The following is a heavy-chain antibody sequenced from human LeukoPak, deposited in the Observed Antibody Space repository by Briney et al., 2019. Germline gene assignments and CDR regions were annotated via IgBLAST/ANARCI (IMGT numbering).Heavy chain of an antibody. Sequence: GASLKVSCKASGYTFTKYGITWGRQAPGQGPEWVGWISAYNGHTESAQKFQGRVTMTTDTSTNTAYMELRSLRSDDTAVYYCARTGIDYGDYGLLDYWGQGSLVTVSS. CDR1: GYTFTKYG. J-gene: IGHJ4*02. V-gene: IGHV1-18*01. CDR2: ISAYNGHT. CDR3: ARTGIDYGDYGLLDY. D-gene: IGHD4-17*01.